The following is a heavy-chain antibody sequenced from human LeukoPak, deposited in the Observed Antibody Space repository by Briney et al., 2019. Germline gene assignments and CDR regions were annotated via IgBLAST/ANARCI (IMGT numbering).Heavy chain of an antibody. Sequence: GGSLRLSCAASGFTFSDYYMSWIRQAPGKGLEWVSYISSSGSNIYYADSVKGRFTISRDNAQNSLYLQVKSRRAEDTAVYYCASDGRYSDSSGYSYYYGMDVWGQGTTVTVSS. CDR2: ISSSGSNI. V-gene: IGHV3-11*01. J-gene: IGHJ6*02. D-gene: IGHD3-22*01. CDR1: GFTFSDYY. CDR3: ASDGRYSDSSGYSYYYGMDV.